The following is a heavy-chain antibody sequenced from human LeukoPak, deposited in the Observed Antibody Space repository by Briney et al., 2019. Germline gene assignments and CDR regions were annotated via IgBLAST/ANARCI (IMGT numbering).Heavy chain of an antibody. J-gene: IGHJ5*02. CDR3: ARHKVRGSYYGWFDP. V-gene: IGHV4-4*09. D-gene: IGHD1-26*01. CDR2: IYTIGST. CDR1: GGSISSYY. Sequence: SETLSLTCTLSGGSISSYYWSWIRQPPGNGLEWSGDIYTIGSTKYNPSLKSRVTIPGDKSKNQFSLKQSSVNAADTAVYYCARHKVRGSYYGWFDPWGQGTLVTVSS.